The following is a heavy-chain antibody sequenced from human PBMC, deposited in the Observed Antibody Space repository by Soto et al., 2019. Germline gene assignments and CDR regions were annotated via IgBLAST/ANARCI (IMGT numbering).Heavy chain of an antibody. D-gene: IGHD1-1*01. CDR1: GFTFSSSA. V-gene: IGHV3-23*01. J-gene: IGHJ5*02. Sequence: EEQLLESGEGLVQPGGSLRLSCAASGFTFSSSAMNWVRQPPGKGLEWVSLISDSGDRTHYADSVRGRFSISRDNSKNTLYLQMYSLRAEDTAVYYCAKSLNINWKNWFDPWGQGTLVTVSS. CDR3: AKSLNINWKNWFDP. CDR2: ISDSGDRT.